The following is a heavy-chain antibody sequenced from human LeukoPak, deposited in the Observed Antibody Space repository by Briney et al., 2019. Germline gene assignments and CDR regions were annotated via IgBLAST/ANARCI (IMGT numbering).Heavy chain of an antibody. J-gene: IGHJ4*02. V-gene: IGHV3-7*01. CDR2: INQDGTDK. CDR1: GFSFTTYW. CDR3: AKLAKYFYGSETYYFFEH. D-gene: IGHD3-10*01. Sequence: GGSLRLSCAASGFSFTTYWMSWVRQAPGKGLEWVANINQDGTDKYYVDSVKGRFTISRDNAKNSLFLQMNSLRVEDTAVYYCAKLAKYFYGSETYYFFEHWGQGTPVTASS.